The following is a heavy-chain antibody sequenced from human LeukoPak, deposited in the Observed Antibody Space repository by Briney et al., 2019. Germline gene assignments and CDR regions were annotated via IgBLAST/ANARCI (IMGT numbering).Heavy chain of an antibody. J-gene: IGHJ4*02. Sequence: GESLKISCKDSGPRFTSYWIGWVRPMPGKGLEWMGIIYPGDSDTRYSPSFQGQVTISADKSISTAYLQWSSLKASDTAMYYCARAKAYSSSRYYFDYWGQGTLVTVSS. CDR3: ARAKAYSSSRYYFDY. D-gene: IGHD6-13*01. CDR1: GPRFTSYW. V-gene: IGHV5-51*01. CDR2: IYPGDSDT.